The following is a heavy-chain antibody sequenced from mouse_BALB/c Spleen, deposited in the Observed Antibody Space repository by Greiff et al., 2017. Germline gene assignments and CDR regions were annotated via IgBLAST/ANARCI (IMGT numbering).Heavy chain of an antibody. CDR1: GFTFSSYA. J-gene: IGHJ4*01. CDR3: AREIYDGYSMDY. V-gene: IGHV5-6-5*01. CDR2: ISSGGST. Sequence: EVMLVESGGGLVKPGGSLKLSCAASGFTFSSYAMSWVRQTPEKRLEWVASISSGGSTYYPDSVKGRFTISRDNARNILYLQMSSLRSEDTAMYYCAREIYDGYSMDYWGQGTSVTVSS. D-gene: IGHD2-3*01.